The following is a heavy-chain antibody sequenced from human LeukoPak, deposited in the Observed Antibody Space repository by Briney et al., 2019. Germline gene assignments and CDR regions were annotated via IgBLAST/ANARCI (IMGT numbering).Heavy chain of an antibody. J-gene: IGHJ4*02. V-gene: IGHV3-30-3*01. D-gene: IGHD3-22*01. CDR1: GFTFSSYA. CDR2: ISYDGSNK. Sequence: GGSLRLSCAASGFTFSSYAMHWVRQAPGKGLEWVAVISYDGSNKYYADSVKGRFTIPRDNSKNTLYLQMNSLRAEDTAVYYCARGMYYYDSSGKDYWGQGTLVTVSS. CDR3: ARGMYYYDSSGKDY.